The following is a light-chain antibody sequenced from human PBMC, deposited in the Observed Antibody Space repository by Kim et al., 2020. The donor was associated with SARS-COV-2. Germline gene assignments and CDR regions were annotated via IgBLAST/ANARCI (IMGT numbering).Light chain of an antibody. CDR2: QDT. V-gene: IGLV3-1*01. Sequence: SYELTQPPSVSVSPGQTASITCSGDKLGEKYACWYQQKPGQSPVLVIYQDTKRHSGIPERFSGSNSGNTATLTISGTQAMDEADYYCQTWDSITVVFGGGTQLTVL. J-gene: IGLJ2*01. CDR3: QTWDSITVV. CDR1: KLGEKY.